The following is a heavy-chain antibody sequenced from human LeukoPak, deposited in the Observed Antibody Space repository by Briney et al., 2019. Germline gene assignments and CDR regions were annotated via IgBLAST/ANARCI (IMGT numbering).Heavy chain of an antibody. Sequence: SETLSLTCAVYGGSFSGYYWSWIRQPPGKGLEWIGEINHSGSTNYNPSLKSRVTISVDTSKNQFSLKLSSVTAADTAVYYCARGRFGGSCSPALPFQHWGQGTLVTVSS. J-gene: IGHJ1*01. CDR3: ARGRFGGSCSPALPFQH. V-gene: IGHV4-34*01. CDR2: INHSGST. CDR1: GGSFSGYY. D-gene: IGHD2-15*01.